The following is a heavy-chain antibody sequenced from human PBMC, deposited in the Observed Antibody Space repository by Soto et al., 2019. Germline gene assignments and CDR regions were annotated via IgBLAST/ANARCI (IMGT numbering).Heavy chain of an antibody. Sequence: QVQLQESGPGLVKPSQTLSLTCTVSGGSISSGGYYWSWIRQHPGKGLEWIGYIYYSGSTYYNPSLKSRVTIAVDTSKNQFSLKLSSVTAADTAVYYCARLVGHILRDDYWGQGTLVTVSS. CDR1: GGSISSGGYY. CDR3: ARLVGHILRDDY. V-gene: IGHV4-31*03. D-gene: IGHD6-6*01. CDR2: IYYSGST. J-gene: IGHJ4*02.